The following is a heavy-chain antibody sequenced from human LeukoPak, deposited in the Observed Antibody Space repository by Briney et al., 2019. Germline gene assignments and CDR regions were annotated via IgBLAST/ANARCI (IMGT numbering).Heavy chain of an antibody. J-gene: IGHJ4*02. D-gene: IGHD2-21*01. CDR2: INSDGSST. Sequence: GGSLRLSCAASGFTFSSYWMHWVRQAPGKGLVWVSRINSDGSSTSYADSVKGRFTISRDNSKNTLYLQMNSLRAEDTAVYYCARDARFDCTYFDYWGQGTLVTVSS. CDR3: ARDARFDCTYFDY. V-gene: IGHV3-74*01. CDR1: GFTFSSYW.